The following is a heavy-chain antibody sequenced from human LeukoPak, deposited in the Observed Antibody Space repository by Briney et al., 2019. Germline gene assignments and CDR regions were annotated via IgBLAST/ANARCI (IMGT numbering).Heavy chain of an antibody. CDR3: TTCPRRGYSGYDQIEEAGY. V-gene: IGHV3-15*01. Sequence: GGSLRLSCAASGFTFSNAWMSWVRQAPGKGPEWVGRIKSKTDGGTTDYAAPVKGRFTISRDDSKNTLYLQMNSLKTEDTAVYYCTTCPRRGYSGYDQIEEAGYWGQGTLVTVSS. CDR2: IKSKTDGGTT. D-gene: IGHD5-12*01. CDR1: GFTFSNAW. J-gene: IGHJ4*02.